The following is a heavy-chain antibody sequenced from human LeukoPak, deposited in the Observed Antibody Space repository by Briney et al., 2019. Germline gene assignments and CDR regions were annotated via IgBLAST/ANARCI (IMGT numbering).Heavy chain of an antibody. J-gene: IGHJ4*02. CDR1: GRSFSGYY. D-gene: IGHD3-9*01. CDR2: INHSGST. V-gene: IGHV4-34*01. CDR3: ARGGALRYFDWLSSFDY. Sequence: LETLSLTCAVYGRSFSGYYWSWIRQPPGKGLEWIGEINHSGSTNYNPSLKSRVTMSVDTSKNQFSLKLSSVTAADTAVYYCARGGALRYFDWLSSFDYWGQGTLVTVSS.